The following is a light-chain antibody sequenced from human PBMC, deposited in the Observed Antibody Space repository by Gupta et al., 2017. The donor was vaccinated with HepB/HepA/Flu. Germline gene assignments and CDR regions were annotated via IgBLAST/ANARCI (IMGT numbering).Light chain of an antibody. V-gene: IGKV1-39*01. CDR2: AAS. J-gene: IGKJ1*01. CDR3: QQSVSTPR. CDR1: QSISNY. Sequence: DIQMTQSPSFLSASVGDRVTITCRASQSISNYLHWYQQKPGKAPKLLIYAASSLQSGVPSRFSGSGSETDFTLTISTLQPEDFATYYRQQSVSTPRFGQGTKVEIK.